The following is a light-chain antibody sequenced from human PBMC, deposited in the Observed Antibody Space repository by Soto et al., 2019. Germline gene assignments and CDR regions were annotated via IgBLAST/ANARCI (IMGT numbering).Light chain of an antibody. V-gene: IGKV3-15*01. J-gene: IGKJ1*01. Sequence: EIVMTQSPATLSVSPGERATLSCRASQSVSSNLAWYQQKPGQAPRLLIYGASTRATGIPARFSGSESGTEFTLASSNLQSEDFAVYYCQQYNNWPPWTFGQGTKVEIK. CDR3: QQYNNWPPWT. CDR1: QSVSSN. CDR2: GAS.